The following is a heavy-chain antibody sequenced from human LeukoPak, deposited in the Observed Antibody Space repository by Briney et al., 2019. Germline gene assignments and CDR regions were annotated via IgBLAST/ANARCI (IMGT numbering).Heavy chain of an antibody. CDR2: IYYSGST. D-gene: IGHD5-12*01. V-gene: IGHV4-59*01. CDR3: ARGGGYSGYDFGY. J-gene: IGHJ4*02. Sequence: SETLSLTCTVSGGSIGTNYWNWIRQPPGKGLEWLGYIYYSGSTNYNPSLKSRVTISVDTSKNQFSLNLSSVTAADTAVYYCARGGGYSGYDFGYWGQGTLVTVSS. CDR1: GGSIGTNY.